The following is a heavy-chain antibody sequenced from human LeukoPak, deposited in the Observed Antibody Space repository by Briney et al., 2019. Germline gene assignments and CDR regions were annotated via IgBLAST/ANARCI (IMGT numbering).Heavy chain of an antibody. CDR3: ARDERAGSGWYFVY. J-gene: IGHJ4*02. CDR2: ISYSSSTI. Sequence: SGGSLRLSCAASGFTFSSYSMNWVRQAPGKGLEWVSYISYSSSTIYYADSVKGRFTISRDNAKNSLYLQMNSLRDEDTAVYYCARDERAGSGWYFVYWGQGTLVTVPS. V-gene: IGHV3-48*02. CDR1: GFTFSSYS. D-gene: IGHD6-19*01.